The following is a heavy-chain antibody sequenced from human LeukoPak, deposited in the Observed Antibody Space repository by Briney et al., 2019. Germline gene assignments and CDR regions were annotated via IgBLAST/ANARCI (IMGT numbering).Heavy chain of an antibody. CDR2: INHSGSA. D-gene: IGHD3-9*01. CDR1: GGSFSGYY. V-gene: IGHV4-34*01. CDR3: ARWRYLDV. J-gene: IGHJ6*02. Sequence: SETLSLTCAVYGGSFSGYYWSWIRQPPGKGLEWIGEINHSGSANYNPSLKSRVTISVDTSKNQFSLKLSSVTAADTAIYYCARWRYLDVWGQGTTVTVSS.